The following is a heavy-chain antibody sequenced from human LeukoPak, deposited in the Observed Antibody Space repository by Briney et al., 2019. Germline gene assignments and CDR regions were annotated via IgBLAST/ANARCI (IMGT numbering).Heavy chain of an antibody. CDR1: GGSISSGSYY. J-gene: IGHJ6*03. Sequence: SETLSLTCTVSGGSISSGSYYWSWFRQPAEKGLEWIGRIYTSGSTYDNPSLKSRVTISADTSKNQFSLNVSSVTAADTAVYYCARATSSYFYYMDVWGKGTTVTISS. CDR2: IYTSGST. CDR3: ARATSSYFYYMDV. D-gene: IGHD5-12*01. V-gene: IGHV4-61*02.